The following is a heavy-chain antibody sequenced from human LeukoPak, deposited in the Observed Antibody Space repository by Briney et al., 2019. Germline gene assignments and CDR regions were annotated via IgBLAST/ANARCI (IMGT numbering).Heavy chain of an antibody. CDR2: IIPILGIA. CDR3: ARDGAFMVPGAFDI. J-gene: IGHJ3*02. Sequence: ASVKVSCKASGGTSSSYAISWVRQAPGQGLEWMGRIIPILGIANYAQKFQGRVTITADKSTSTAYMELSSLRSEDTAVYYCARDGAFMVPGAFDIWGQGTMVTVSS. CDR1: GGTSSSYA. D-gene: IGHD3-10*01. V-gene: IGHV1-69*04.